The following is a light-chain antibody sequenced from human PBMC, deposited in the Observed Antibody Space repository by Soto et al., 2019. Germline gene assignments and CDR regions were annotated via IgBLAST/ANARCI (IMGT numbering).Light chain of an antibody. CDR3: QQYGTSPRT. V-gene: IGKV3-20*01. CDR2: RAS. Sequence: EIVLTQSPGTLSLSPGERATLSCRASQSVSSSYLAWYQQKPGQAPRLLISRASSRATGIPDRFSGSGSGTDFTLTISRLEPEDFAVYYCQQYGTSPRTFGQGTKVEIK. CDR1: QSVSSSY. J-gene: IGKJ1*01.